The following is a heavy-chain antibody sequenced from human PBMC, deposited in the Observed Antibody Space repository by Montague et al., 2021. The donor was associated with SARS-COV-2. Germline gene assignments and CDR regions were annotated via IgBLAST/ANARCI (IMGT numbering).Heavy chain of an antibody. D-gene: IGHD2-21*01. J-gene: IGHJ6*02. CDR2: MYYSGST. CDR1: GGSISSSNYY. Sequence: SETLSLTCTVSGGSISSSNYYWGWIRQPPGKGLEWIGNMYYSGSTYYNPSLQSRVTISIDTSKNQFSLKLSSVTAAATSVYYCARDEIVLQRVTKCMDVWGQGTTVTVSS. CDR3: ARDEIVLQRVTKCMDV. V-gene: IGHV4-39*07.